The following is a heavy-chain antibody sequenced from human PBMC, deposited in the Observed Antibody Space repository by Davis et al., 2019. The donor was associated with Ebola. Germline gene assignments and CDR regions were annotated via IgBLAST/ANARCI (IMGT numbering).Heavy chain of an antibody. CDR2: IKQDGSEE. CDR1: GFTFSSYW. Sequence: PGGSLRLSCAASGFTFSSYWMTWVRQAPGKGLEWLANIKQDGSEEYYVDSVKGRFTISRDNTKNSLYLQMNSLTADDTAVYYCARAVFHEVLDYWGQGTPVTVSS. J-gene: IGHJ4*02. CDR3: ARAVFHEVLDY. V-gene: IGHV3-7*04. D-gene: IGHD3-3*01.